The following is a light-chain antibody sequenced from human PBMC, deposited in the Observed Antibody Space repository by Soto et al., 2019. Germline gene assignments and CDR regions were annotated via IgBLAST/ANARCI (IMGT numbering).Light chain of an antibody. V-gene: IGKV3-15*01. Sequence: IMMTQSPATLSVSPGEGATLSCRASQSVSSNLAWYQHKPGQAPRLLISGASTRATGIPARFSGSGSGTEFTLTISSLQSEDFAVYYCQQYVTSPWAFGQGTKVAIE. CDR1: QSVSSN. J-gene: IGKJ1*01. CDR3: QQYVTSPWA. CDR2: GAS.